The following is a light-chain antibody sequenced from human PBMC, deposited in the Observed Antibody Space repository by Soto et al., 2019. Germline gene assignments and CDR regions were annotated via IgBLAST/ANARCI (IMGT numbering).Light chain of an antibody. J-gene: IGLJ2*01. CDR3: ATWHNSLRVVV. CDR2: YSN. Sequence: QSVLTQPPSVSAAPGQTVTISCSGTSSNIGNSFVVSYQQLPGAAPPVLIYYSNKPPPGIPDRFSGSECGTSGSLDTTGLQTGEEADYYCATWHNSLRVVVFGGWTKLTVL. CDR1: SSNIGNSF. V-gene: IGLV1-51*01.